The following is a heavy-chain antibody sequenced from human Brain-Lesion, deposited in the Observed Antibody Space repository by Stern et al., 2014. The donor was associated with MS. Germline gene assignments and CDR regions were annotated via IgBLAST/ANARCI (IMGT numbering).Heavy chain of an antibody. V-gene: IGHV4-39*01. CDR2: IYYSGFT. J-gene: IGHJ4*02. Sequence: QLQLQESGPGLVKPSETLSLTCTVSGGSISSSTYYWAWIRQPPGKGLEWIGNIYYSGFTYYNPSLKSRVTISLHMSKNQFSLKLSSVTAADTAIYYCARHDSVPRPSQLYSARDRGPGYFDYWGQGTLVTVSS. D-gene: IGHD1-26*01. CDR3: ARHDSVPRPSQLYSARDRGPGYFDY. CDR1: GGSISSSTYY.